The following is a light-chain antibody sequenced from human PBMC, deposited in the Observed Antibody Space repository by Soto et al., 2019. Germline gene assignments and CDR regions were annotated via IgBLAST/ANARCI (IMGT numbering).Light chain of an antibody. V-gene: IGKV3-20*01. CDR3: QQYGSPPP. J-gene: IGKJ1*01. CDR1: HSVSSSY. CDR2: GAS. Sequence: ELVLTQSPGTLSLSPGERATLSCRASHSVSSSYLARYQQKPGQAPRLLIDGASSRATGIPDRFSGRGSGTDFALIIRRLEPEDFSLYYFQQYGSPPPFGQGNKVDIK.